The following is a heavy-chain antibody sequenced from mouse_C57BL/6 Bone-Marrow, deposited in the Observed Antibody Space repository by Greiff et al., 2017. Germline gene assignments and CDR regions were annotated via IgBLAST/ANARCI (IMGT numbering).Heavy chain of an antibody. CDR2: IDPEDGDT. D-gene: IGHD1-1*01. CDR3: TRSLIYYGTNY. Sequence: LQESGAELVKPGASVKLSCTASGFTLKDYSIHWVKHRTEQGLEWIGRIDPEDGDTKYAPKFQDKDTITADTSSNTAYLQLSSLTSEDTAVYYCTRSLIYYGTNYWGQGTTLTVSS. CDR1: GFTLKDYS. V-gene: IGHV14-2*01. J-gene: IGHJ2*01.